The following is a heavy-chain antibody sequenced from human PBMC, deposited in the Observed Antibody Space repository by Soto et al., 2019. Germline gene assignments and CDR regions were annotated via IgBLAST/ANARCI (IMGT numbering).Heavy chain of an antibody. CDR3: ARGQRFSDWFDP. J-gene: IGHJ5*02. D-gene: IGHD3-3*01. V-gene: IGHV4-4*07. Sequence: NPSETLSLTCTISGGAIVSHYWTWIRQPAGKGLEWIGRIYSSGSTQYNPSLQSRVTMSLDTSKNQFSLRLESVTAADTAVYYCARGQRFSDWFDPWGQGTLVTVSS. CDR1: GGAIVSHY. CDR2: IYSSGST.